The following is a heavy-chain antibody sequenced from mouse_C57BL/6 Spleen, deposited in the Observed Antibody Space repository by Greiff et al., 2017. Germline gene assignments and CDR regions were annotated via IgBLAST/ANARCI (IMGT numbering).Heavy chain of an antibody. V-gene: IGHV1-4*01. J-gene: IGHJ2*01. CDR2: INPSSGYT. Sequence: VQVVESGAELARPGASVKMSCKASGYTFTSYTMHWVKQRPGQGLEWIGYINPSSGYTKYNQKFKDKATLTADKSSSTAYMQLSSLTSEDSAGYYCARWKGNWDYFDYWGQGTTLTVAS. D-gene: IGHD4-1*01. CDR1: GYTFTSYT. CDR3: ARWKGNWDYFDY.